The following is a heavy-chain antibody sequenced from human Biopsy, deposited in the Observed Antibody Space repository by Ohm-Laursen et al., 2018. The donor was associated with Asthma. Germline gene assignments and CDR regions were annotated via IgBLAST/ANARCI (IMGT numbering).Heavy chain of an antibody. D-gene: IGHD3-3*02. Sequence: SLRLSCAASGFTFGDYWMSWVRQVPGKGLEWVANIKHDGTEKNHVDSLKGRFTISRDNAKNSLYLQMNSLRAEDTAVYYCAKTFHFWSPYHAEHLQPRGQGPLVTVPP. CDR1: GFTFGDYW. J-gene: IGHJ1*01. CDR3: AKTFHFWSPYHAEHLQP. V-gene: IGHV3-7*01. CDR2: IKHDGTEK.